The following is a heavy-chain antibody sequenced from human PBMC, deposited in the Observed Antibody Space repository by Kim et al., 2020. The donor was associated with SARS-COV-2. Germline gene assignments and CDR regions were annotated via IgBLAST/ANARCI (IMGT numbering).Heavy chain of an antibody. Sequence: LKSRVTISVDTSKNQFSLKLSSVTAADTAVYYCARALGIVGATTPTAFDYWGQGTLVTVSS. D-gene: IGHD1-26*01. J-gene: IGHJ4*02. V-gene: IGHV4-34*01. CDR3: ARALGIVGATTPTAFDY.